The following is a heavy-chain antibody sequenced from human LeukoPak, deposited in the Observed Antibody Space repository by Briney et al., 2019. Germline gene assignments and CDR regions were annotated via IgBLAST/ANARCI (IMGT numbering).Heavy chain of an antibody. V-gene: IGHV3-30*18. D-gene: IGHD6-19*01. CDR2: ISYDGSNK. J-gene: IGHJ4*02. CDR1: GFIFSSFG. CDR3: AKDRAQWLVGLLDY. Sequence: QPGRSLRLSCVVSGFIFSSFGMHWVRQAPGKGLEWVAFISYDGSNKYHADSVKGRFTISRDNSKNTLYLQMNSLRAEDTAVYYCAKDRAQWLVGLLDYWGQGTLVTVSS.